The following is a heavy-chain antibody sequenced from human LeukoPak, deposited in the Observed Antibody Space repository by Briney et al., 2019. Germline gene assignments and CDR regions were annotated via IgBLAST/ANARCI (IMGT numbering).Heavy chain of an antibody. V-gene: IGHV1-2*02. J-gene: IGHJ4*02. CDR3: ARVRGSSKPVGRFDY. CDR2: INPNSGGT. CDR1: GYTFTGYY. D-gene: IGHD6-6*01. Sequence: ASVKVSCKASGYTFTGYYMYWVRQAPGQGLEWMGWINPNSGGTNYAQKFQGRVTMTRDTSISTAYMELSRLRSDDTAVYYCARVRGSSKPVGRFDYWGQGTLVTVSS.